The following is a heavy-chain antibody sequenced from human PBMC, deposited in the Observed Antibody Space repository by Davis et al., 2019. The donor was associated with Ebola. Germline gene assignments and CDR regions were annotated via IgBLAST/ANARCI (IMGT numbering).Heavy chain of an antibody. V-gene: IGHV4-39*02. D-gene: IGHD4-17*01. J-gene: IGHJ6*02. CDR1: GGSIISSSSY. Sequence: MPSETLSLTCTVSGGSIISSSSYWGWIRQPPRKGLEWIGSIYYSGITYYNPSPKSRVTISVDTSKNQFSLKLRSVTAADTAVYYCARDQDTVTTNYYYYYGMDVWGQGTTVTVSS. CDR3: ARDQDTVTTNYYYYYGMDV. CDR2: IYYSGIT.